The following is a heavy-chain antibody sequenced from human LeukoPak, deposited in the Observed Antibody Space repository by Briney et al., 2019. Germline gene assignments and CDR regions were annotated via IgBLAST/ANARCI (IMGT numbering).Heavy chain of an antibody. CDR3: ARGGERSYLYRVFDF. CDR2: FDPEDGET. Sequence: ASVKVSCKASGYTFTGYYMHWVRQAPGKGLEWMGGFDPEDGETIYAQKFQGRVTMTEDTSTDTAYMELSSLTSDDTALYYCARGGERSYLYRVFDFWGQGTLVTVSS. D-gene: IGHD3-10*01. CDR1: GYTFTGYY. J-gene: IGHJ4*02. V-gene: IGHV1-24*01.